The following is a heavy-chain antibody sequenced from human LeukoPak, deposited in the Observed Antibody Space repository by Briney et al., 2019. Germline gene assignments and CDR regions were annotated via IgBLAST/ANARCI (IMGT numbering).Heavy chain of an antibody. CDR1: GGSISSSSYY. D-gene: IGHD3-22*01. Sequence: SATLSLTCTVSGGSISSSSYYWGWIRQPPGKGLEWIGSIYYSGSTYYNPSLKSRVTISVDTSKNQFSLKLSSVTAADTAVYYCARGFRKRITMIVVVIKVVGYFDYWGQGTLVTVSS. V-gene: IGHV4-39*07. CDR3: ARGFRKRITMIVVVIKVVGYFDY. J-gene: IGHJ4*02. CDR2: IYYSGST.